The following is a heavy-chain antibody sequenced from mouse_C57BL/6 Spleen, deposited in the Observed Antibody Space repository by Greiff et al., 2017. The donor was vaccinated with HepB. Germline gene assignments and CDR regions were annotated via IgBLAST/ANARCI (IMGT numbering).Heavy chain of an antibody. CDR1: GYAFSSSW. V-gene: IGHV1-82*01. D-gene: IGHD2-1*01. Sequence: VMLVESGPELVKPGASVKISCKASGYAFSSSWMNWVKQRPGKGLEWIGRIYPGDGDTNYNGKFKGKATLTADKSSSTAYMQLSSLTSEDSAVYFCARQPLQSYFDYWGQGTTLTVSS. CDR3: ARQPLQSYFDY. J-gene: IGHJ2*01. CDR2: IYPGDGDT.